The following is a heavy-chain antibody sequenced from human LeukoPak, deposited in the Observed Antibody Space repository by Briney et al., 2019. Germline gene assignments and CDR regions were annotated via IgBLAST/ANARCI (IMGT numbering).Heavy chain of an antibody. CDR1: GFTFSSYA. CDR3: ARLHSSSSSSSGRVVDY. CDR2: ISYDGSNK. V-gene: IGHV3-30-3*01. J-gene: IGHJ4*02. D-gene: IGHD6-6*01. Sequence: PGGSLRLSCAASGFTFSSYAMHWVRQAPGKGLEWVAVISYDGSNKYYADSVKGRFTISRDNSKNTLYLQMNSLRAEDTAVYYCARLHSSSSSSSGRVVDYWGQGTLVTVSS.